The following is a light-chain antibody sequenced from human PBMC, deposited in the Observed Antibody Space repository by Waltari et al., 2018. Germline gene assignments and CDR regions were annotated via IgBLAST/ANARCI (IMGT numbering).Light chain of an antibody. CDR1: QSVSSN. CDR2: GAS. Sequence: EIVMTQSPATLSVSPGERATLFCRASQSVSSNLAWYQHKPGQTPRRLIYGASSRATGVPARFSGSGSGTLFTLTISSLQSEDFAIYYCQQYNKWPPWTFGQGTRVEIK. V-gene: IGKV3-15*01. J-gene: IGKJ1*01. CDR3: QQYNKWPPWT.